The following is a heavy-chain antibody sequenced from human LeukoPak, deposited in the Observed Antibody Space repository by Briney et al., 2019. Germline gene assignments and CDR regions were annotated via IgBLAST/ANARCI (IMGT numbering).Heavy chain of an antibody. Sequence: ASVKVSCKASGYTFTSYGISWVRQAPGRGLEWMGWISAYNGNTNYAQKFQGRVTITADKSTSTAYMELSSLRSEDTAVYYCARGVDYYDSSGYPFLWGQGTLVTVSS. V-gene: IGHV1-18*01. CDR2: ISAYNGNT. D-gene: IGHD3-22*01. CDR3: ARGVDYYDSSGYPFL. CDR1: GYTFTSYG. J-gene: IGHJ4*02.